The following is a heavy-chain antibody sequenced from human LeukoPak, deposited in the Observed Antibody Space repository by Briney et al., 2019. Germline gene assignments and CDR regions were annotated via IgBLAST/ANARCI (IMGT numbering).Heavy chain of an antibody. J-gene: IGHJ4*02. D-gene: IGHD6-6*01. CDR2: FDPEDGET. Sequence: ASVKVSCKVSGYTLTELSMHWVRQAPGKGLEWMGGFDPEDGETIYAQKFQGRVTMTEDISTDTAYMELSSLRSEDTAVYYCATDEEGDIAAFDYWGQGTLVTVSS. CDR3: ATDEEGDIAAFDY. V-gene: IGHV1-24*01. CDR1: GYTLTELS.